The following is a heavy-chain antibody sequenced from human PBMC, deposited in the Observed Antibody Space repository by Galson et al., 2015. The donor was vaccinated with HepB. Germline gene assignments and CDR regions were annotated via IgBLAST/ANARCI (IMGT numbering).Heavy chain of an antibody. CDR2: IRSEAYGETT. Sequence: SLRLSCAGSDFTFRDYGMSWFRQAPGKGLEWVGFIRSEAYGETTEYAASVRGRFTISRDDSKSIAYLQMNSLKSEDTAVYFCTRVLFRGIIINPSVYWGQGTQVTVSS. V-gene: IGHV3-49*03. J-gene: IGHJ4*02. D-gene: IGHD3-10*01. CDR1: DFTFRDYG. CDR3: TRVLFRGIIINPSVY.